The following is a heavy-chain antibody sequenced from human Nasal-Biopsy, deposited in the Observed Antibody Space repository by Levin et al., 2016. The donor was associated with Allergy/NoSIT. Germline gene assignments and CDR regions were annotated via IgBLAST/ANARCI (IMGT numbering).Heavy chain of an antibody. J-gene: IGHJ4*02. CDR1: GYIFTNFY. Sequence: ASVKVSCKASGYIFTNFYIEWMRQAPGQRFEWVGIINTSSGNTNYAQKFQDRVSMTTDTSTNTVYMELSSLRLDDTAVYYCARGSVEADGPEVDFWGQGTLVTVSS. D-gene: IGHD5-24*01. V-gene: IGHV1-46*01. CDR2: INTSSGNT. CDR3: ARGSVEADGPEVDF.